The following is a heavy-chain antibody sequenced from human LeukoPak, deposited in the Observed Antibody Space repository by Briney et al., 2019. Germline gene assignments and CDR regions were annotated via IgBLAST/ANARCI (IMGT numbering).Heavy chain of an antibody. CDR2: INAGNGNT. CDR3: ARDPPLWFGVFAY. V-gene: IGHV1-3*01. CDR1: GYTFTSYA. D-gene: IGHD3-10*01. J-gene: IGHJ4*02. Sequence: ASVKVSCKASGYTFTSYAMHWVRQAPGQRLEWMGWINAGNGNTKYSQKFQGRITITRDTSASTAYMELSSVRSEDTAVYYCARDPPLWFGVFAYWGQGTLVTVSS.